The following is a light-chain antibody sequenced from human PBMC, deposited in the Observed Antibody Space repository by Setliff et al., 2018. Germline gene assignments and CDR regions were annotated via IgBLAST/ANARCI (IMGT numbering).Light chain of an antibody. J-gene: IGLJ1*01. CDR1: SSNFGSRS. V-gene: IGLV1-44*01. CDR3: AAENDNLNGYV. CDR2: SNN. Sequence: QSALTQPPSASGTPGQRVTVSCSGSSSNFGSRSVSWFQQFPGTPPKLLIYSNNQRPSGVPDRFSGSKSGSSASPAISGLQSEDEADYYCAAENDNLNGYVFGTGTKVTVL.